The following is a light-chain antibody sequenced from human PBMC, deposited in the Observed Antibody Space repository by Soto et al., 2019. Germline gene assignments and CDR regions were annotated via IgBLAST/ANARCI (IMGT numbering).Light chain of an antibody. J-gene: IGKJ4*01. CDR1: QSISYY. Sequence: EIVLTQSPATLSLSPGETATLSCRASQSISYYLAWYQQRPRQAPRLLIYDTSNRATGIPARFSGSGSGTDFTLTISSLEPEDFAVYYCQHRATWPLTFGGGTKVEIK. V-gene: IGKV3-11*01. CDR2: DTS. CDR3: QHRATWPLT.